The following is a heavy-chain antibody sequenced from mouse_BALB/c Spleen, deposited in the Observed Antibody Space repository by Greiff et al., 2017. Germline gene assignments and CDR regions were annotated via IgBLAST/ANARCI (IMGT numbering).Heavy chain of an antibody. CDR2: INSNGGST. J-gene: IGHJ4*01. D-gene: IGHD1-3*01. Sequence: EVKLVESGGGLVKLGGSLKLSCAASGFTFSSYYMSWVRQTPEKRLELVAAINSNGGSTYYPDTVKGRFTISRDNAKNTLYLQMSSLKSEDTALYYCARHSGGYAMDYWGQGTSVTVSS. CDR1: GFTFSSYY. V-gene: IGHV5-6-2*01. CDR3: ARHSGGYAMDY.